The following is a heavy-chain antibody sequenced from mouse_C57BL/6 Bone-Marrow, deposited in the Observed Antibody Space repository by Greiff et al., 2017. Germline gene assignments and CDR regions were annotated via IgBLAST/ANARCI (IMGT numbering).Heavy chain of an antibody. J-gene: IGHJ4*01. CDR1: GYTFTNYW. CDR2: IYPGGGYT. V-gene: IGHV1-63*01. CDR3: ARLGGYYYGSSRYAMDY. D-gene: IGHD1-1*01. Sequence: VQLQQSGAELVRPGTSVKMSCKASGYTFTNYWIGWAKQRPGHGLEWIGDIYPGGGYTNYNEKFKGKATLTADKSSSTAYMQFSSLTSEDSAIYYCARLGGYYYGSSRYAMDYWGQGTSVTVSS.